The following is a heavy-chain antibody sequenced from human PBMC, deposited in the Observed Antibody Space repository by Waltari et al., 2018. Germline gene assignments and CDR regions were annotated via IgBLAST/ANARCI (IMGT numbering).Heavy chain of an antibody. V-gene: IGHV4-61*02. CDR3: ARGEDYDFWSGYSGFDY. CDR1: GGSIRSGSYY. Sequence: QVQLQESGPGLVKPSQTLSLTCTVSGGSIRSGSYYWSWIRQPAGKGLEWIGRIYTSGSTNYNPSLKSRVTISVDTSKNQFSLKLSSVTAADTAVYYCARGEDYDFWSGYSGFDYWGQGTLVTVSS. D-gene: IGHD3-3*01. CDR2: IYTSGST. J-gene: IGHJ4*02.